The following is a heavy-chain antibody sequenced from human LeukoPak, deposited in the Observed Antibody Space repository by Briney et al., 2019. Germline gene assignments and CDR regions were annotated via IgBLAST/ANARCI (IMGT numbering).Heavy chain of an antibody. CDR1: GYTFTGYY. J-gene: IGHJ4*02. V-gene: IGHV1-2*02. Sequence: GASVKVSCKASGYTFTGYYMHWVRQAPGQGLEWMGWISPNSGGTNYAQKFQGRVTMTRDTSISAAYMELSRLRSDDTAVYYCAREAFDSSGSHLDYWGQGTLVTVSS. CDR3: AREAFDSSGSHLDY. CDR2: ISPNSGGT. D-gene: IGHD3-22*01.